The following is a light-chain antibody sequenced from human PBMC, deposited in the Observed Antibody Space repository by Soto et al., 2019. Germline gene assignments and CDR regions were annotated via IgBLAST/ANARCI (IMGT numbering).Light chain of an antibody. CDR1: SSNIGTNT. CDR2: RNN. Sequence: QSVLTQPPSASGTPGQRVTISCSGSSSNIGTNTVNWYRHLPGTDPKLLIYRNNERPSGVPDRFSGSTSGTSASLAISGRQSEDEADYYCAAWDDSLNGYVFGTGTKLTVL. V-gene: IGLV1-44*01. CDR3: AAWDDSLNGYV. J-gene: IGLJ1*01.